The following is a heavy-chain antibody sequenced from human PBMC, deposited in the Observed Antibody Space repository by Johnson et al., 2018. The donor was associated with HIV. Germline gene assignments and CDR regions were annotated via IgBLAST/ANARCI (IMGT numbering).Heavy chain of an antibody. Sequence: QVQLVESGGGVVQPGRSLRLSCAVYGFTFSSYAMHWVRQAPGEGLEWVAVISYDGSNKYYADSVKGRFTISRDNSKNTLYLQMNSQRAEDTGVYYCAKNKAKNRKHYGVKMEDAFDIWGQGTMVIVSS. CDR3: AKNKAKNRKHYGVKMEDAFDI. CDR1: GFTFSSYA. J-gene: IGHJ3*02. D-gene: IGHD4/OR15-4a*01. V-gene: IGHV3-30-3*02. CDR2: ISYDGSNK.